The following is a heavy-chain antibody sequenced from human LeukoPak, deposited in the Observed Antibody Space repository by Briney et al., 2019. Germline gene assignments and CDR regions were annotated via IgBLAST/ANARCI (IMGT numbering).Heavy chain of an antibody. J-gene: IGHJ6*02. Sequence: SETLSLTCTVSGGSISSYYWSWIRQPPGKGLEWIGYIYYSGSTNYNPSLKSRVTISVDTSKNQFSLKLSSVTAADTAVYYCARESGVYCSGGSCYEYYYGMDVWGQGTLVTVSS. D-gene: IGHD2-15*01. CDR2: IYYSGST. CDR1: GGSISSYY. CDR3: ARESGVYCSGGSCYEYYYGMDV. V-gene: IGHV4-59*01.